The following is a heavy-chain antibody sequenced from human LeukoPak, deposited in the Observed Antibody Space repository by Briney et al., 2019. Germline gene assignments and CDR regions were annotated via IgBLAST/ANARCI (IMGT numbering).Heavy chain of an antibody. J-gene: IGHJ4*02. CDR1: GYTFTSCD. V-gene: IGHV1-8*03. Sequence: ASVKVTCKASGYTFTSCDSNWVRQANGQGLERMGWMNPKSGKTGYAQKFQGRVTITRNTSISTAYMELSSLRSEDTAVYSCARGKIIWRLYDYWGQGTLVTVSS. CDR2: MNPKSGKT. CDR3: ARGKIIWRLYDY. D-gene: IGHD2-21*01.